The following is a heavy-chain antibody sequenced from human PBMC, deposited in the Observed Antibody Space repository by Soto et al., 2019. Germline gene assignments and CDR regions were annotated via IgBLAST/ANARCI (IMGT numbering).Heavy chain of an antibody. CDR2: ISASGGRT. CDR3: AKDPNGDYVGGFEF. V-gene: IGHV3-23*01. CDR1: GFTFSGSA. Sequence: GGSLRLSCAASGFTFSGSAMHWVRQASGKGLEWVSGISASGGRTLYADSVKGRFVISRDMSKSTVFLQMNSLRAEDTAVYFCAKDPNGDYVGGFEFRGQGTMVTVSS. J-gene: IGHJ3*01. D-gene: IGHD4-17*01.